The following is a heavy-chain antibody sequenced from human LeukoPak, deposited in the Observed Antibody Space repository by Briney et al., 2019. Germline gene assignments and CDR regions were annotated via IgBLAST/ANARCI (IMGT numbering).Heavy chain of an antibody. Sequence: PSETLSLTCTVSGGSISSSSYYWGWIRQPPGKGLEWIGSIYYSGSTYYNPSLKSRVTISVDTSKNQFSLKLSSVTAADTAVYYCARHPLTTVDYFDYWGQGTLVTVSX. V-gene: IGHV4-39*01. CDR2: IYYSGST. D-gene: IGHD4-23*01. CDR3: ARHPLTTVDYFDY. CDR1: GGSISSSSYY. J-gene: IGHJ4*02.